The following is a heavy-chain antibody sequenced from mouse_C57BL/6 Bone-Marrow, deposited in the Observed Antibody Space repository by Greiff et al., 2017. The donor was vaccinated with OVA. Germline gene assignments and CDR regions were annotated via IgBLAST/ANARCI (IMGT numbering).Heavy chain of an antibody. Sequence: QVQLQQPGAELVKPGASVKLSCKASGYTFTSYWMQWVKQRPGQGLEWIGEIDPSDSYTNYNQKFKGKATLTVDTSSSTAYMQLSSLTSEDSAVYFCARSVLLHVWGTGTTVTVSS. CDR3: ARSVLLHV. J-gene: IGHJ1*03. CDR2: IDPSDSYT. V-gene: IGHV1-50*01. D-gene: IGHD1-1*01. CDR1: GYTFTSYW.